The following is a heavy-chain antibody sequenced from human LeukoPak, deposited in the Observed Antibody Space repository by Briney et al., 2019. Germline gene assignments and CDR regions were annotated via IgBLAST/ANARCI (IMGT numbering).Heavy chain of an antibody. CDR2: IYTSGST. CDR1: GGSISSGSYC. Sequence: PSETLSLTCTVSGGSISSGSYCWSWIRQPAGKGLEWIGRIYTSGSTNYNPSLKSRVTISVDTSKNQFSLKLSSVTAADTAVYYCARLYGSGSSLYFDYWGQGTLVTVSS. J-gene: IGHJ4*02. CDR3: ARLYGSGSSLYFDY. V-gene: IGHV4-61*02. D-gene: IGHD3-10*01.